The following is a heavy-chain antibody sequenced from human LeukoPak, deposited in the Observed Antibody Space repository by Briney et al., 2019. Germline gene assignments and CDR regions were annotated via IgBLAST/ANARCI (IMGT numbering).Heavy chain of an antibody. V-gene: IGHV3-21*01. J-gene: IGHJ4*02. D-gene: IGHD5-18*01. CDR3: ARGRGYSYGNHYFDY. CDR1: GFTFSSYS. Sequence: GGSLRLSCAASGFTFSSYSMNWVRQAPGKGLEWVSSISSSSSYIYYADSVKSRFTISRDNAKNSLYLQMNSLRGEDTAVYYCARGRGYSYGNHYFDYWGQGTLVTVSS. CDR2: ISSSSSYI.